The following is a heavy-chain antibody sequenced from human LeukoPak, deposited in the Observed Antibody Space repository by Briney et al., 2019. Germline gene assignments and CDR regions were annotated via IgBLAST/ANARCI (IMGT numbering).Heavy chain of an antibody. CDR1: GFTFSSYA. D-gene: IGHD3-3*01. J-gene: IGHJ4*02. CDR2: ISGSGGST. Sequence: GGSLRLSCAASGFTFSSYAMSWVRQAPGKGLEWVSAISGSGGSTYYADSVKGRFTISRDNSKNTLYLQMNSLRAEDTAVYYCVKGVIFWSGTYYFDYWGQGQWSPSLQ. CDR3: VKGVIFWSGTYYFDY. V-gene: IGHV3-23*01.